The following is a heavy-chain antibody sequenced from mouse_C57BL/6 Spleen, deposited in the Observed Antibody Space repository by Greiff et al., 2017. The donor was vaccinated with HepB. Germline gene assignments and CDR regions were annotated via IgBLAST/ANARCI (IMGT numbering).Heavy chain of an antibody. V-gene: IGHV1-26*01. CDR1: GYTFTDYY. D-gene: IGHD2-4*01. Sequence: EVQLQQSGPELVKPGASVKISCKASGYTFTDYYMNWVKQSHGKSLEWIGDINPNNGGTSYNQKFKGKATLTVDKSSSTAYMELRSLTSEDSAVYYCARRGLRALYYAMDYWGQGTSVTVSS. J-gene: IGHJ4*01. CDR3: ARRGLRALYYAMDY. CDR2: INPNNGGT.